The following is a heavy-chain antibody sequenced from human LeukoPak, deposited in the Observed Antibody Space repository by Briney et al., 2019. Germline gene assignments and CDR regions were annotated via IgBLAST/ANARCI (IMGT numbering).Heavy chain of an antibody. CDR1: GFTFSTYG. CDR2: VSYDGSNK. D-gene: IGHD7-27*01. V-gene: IGHV3-30*18. Sequence: GRSLRLSRAASGFTFSTYGMHWVRQAPGKGLEWVAVVSYDGSNKYYADSVKGRFTISRDNSKNTLYLQMNSLRAEDTAVYYCAKDWGNWGYGYYFDHWGQGTQVTVSS. CDR3: AKDWGNWGYGYYFDH. J-gene: IGHJ4*02.